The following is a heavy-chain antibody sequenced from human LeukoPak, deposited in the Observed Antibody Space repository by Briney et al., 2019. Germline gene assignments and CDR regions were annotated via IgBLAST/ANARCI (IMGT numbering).Heavy chain of an antibody. D-gene: IGHD3-10*01. CDR1: GPSFSTYA. Sequence: GGSLRLSCAASGPSFSTYAMHWVRQAPGRGLEYVSGISVSGRNTYYANSVKGRFTVSRDNSKNTLYLQMGGLRAEDTAVYYCARDHLSMVRGVIIAYYFYYMDVWGKGTTVTVSS. CDR2: ISVSGRNT. V-gene: IGHV3-64*01. J-gene: IGHJ6*03. CDR3: ARDHLSMVRGVIIAYYFYYMDV.